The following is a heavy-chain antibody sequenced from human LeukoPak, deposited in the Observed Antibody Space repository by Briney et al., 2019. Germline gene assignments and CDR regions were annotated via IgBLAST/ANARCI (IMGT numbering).Heavy chain of an antibody. D-gene: IGHD1-26*01. CDR2: ISSSSSYI. CDR3: ARDSFVGNTYDY. J-gene: IGHJ4*02. CDR1: GFTFSSYS. V-gene: IGHV3-21*01. Sequence: PGGSLRLSCAASGFTFSSYSMNWVRQAPGKVLEWVSSISSSSSYIYYADSVKGRFTISRDNAKNSLYLQMNSLRAEDTAVYYCARDSFVGNTYDYWGQGTLVTVSS.